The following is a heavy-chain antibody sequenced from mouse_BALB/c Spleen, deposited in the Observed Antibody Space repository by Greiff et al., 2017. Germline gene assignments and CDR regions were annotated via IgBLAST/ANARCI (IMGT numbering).Heavy chain of an antibody. CDR1: GYAFTNYL. CDR3: ARGLVEGYAMDY. CDR2: INPGSGGT. J-gene: IGHJ4*01. D-gene: IGHD2-2*01. Sequence: QVQLQQSGAELVRPGTSVKVSCKASGYAFTNYLIEWVKQRPGQGLEWIGVINPGSGGTNYNEKFKGKATLTADKSSSTAYMQLSSLTSDDSAVYFCARGLVEGYAMDYWGQGTSVTVSS. V-gene: IGHV1-54*01.